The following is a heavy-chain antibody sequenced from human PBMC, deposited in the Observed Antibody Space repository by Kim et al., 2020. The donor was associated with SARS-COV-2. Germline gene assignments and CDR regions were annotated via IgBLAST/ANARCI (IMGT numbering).Heavy chain of an antibody. J-gene: IGHJ4*02. D-gene: IGHD3-22*01. CDR2: IYSGGST. CDR1: GFTVSSNY. V-gene: IGHV3-66*02. CDR3: AREVDYYDSSGYYSAY. Sequence: GGSLRLSCAASGFTVSSNYMSWVRQAPGKGLEWVSVIYSGGSTYYADSGKGRFTISRDNSKNTLYLQMNSLRAEDTAVYYCAREVDYYDSSGYYSAYWGQGTLVTVSS.